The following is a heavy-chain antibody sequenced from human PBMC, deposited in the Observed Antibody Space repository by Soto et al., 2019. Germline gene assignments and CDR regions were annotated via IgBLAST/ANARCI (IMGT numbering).Heavy chain of an antibody. V-gene: IGHV5-51*01. D-gene: IGHD6-19*01. Sequence: GESLKISCKGSGCSFTSYWIGWVRQMPGKGLEWMGIIYPGDSDTRYSPSFQGQVTISADKSISTAYLQWSSLKASDTAMYYCARLGIAVAGTYGMDVWGQGTTVTVSS. J-gene: IGHJ6*02. CDR3: ARLGIAVAGTYGMDV. CDR2: IYPGDSDT. CDR1: GCSFTSYW.